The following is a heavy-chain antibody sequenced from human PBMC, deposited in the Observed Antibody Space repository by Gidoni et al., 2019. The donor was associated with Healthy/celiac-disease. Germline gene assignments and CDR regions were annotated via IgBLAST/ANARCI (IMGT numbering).Heavy chain of an antibody. CDR2: IGYDGSKK. J-gene: IGHJ6*02. Sequence: QVQLVESVGGVVQPGRSLRLSCAAAGFTVSRYGMHWVRQAPGNGLALVACIGYDGSKKDKADSVKGGFTISRDNSKNTLYLQRKSLRAEDTAVYYCARRGVPAAISYYYYGRDFWGQGTTVTVSS. CDR1: GFTVSRYG. V-gene: IGHV3-33*01. D-gene: IGHD2-2*01. CDR3: ARRGVPAAISYYYYGRDF.